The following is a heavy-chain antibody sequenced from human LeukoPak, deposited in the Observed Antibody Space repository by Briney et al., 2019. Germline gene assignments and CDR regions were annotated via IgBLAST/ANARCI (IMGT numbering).Heavy chain of an antibody. CDR3: ARARGSYSFDY. Sequence: GGSLRLSCAASGFTFSSYAMHRVRQAPGKGLEWVAVISYDGSNKYYADSVKGRFTISRDNSKNTLYLQMNSLRAEDTAVYYCARARGSYSFDYWGQGTLVTVSS. CDR2: ISYDGSNK. V-gene: IGHV3-30-3*01. D-gene: IGHD1-26*01. CDR1: GFTFSSYA. J-gene: IGHJ4*02.